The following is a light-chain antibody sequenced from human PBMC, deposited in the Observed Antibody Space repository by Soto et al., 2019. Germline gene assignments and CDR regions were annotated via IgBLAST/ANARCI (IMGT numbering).Light chain of an antibody. CDR1: QSVLYSSNNKYY. Sequence: DIVMTQSPDSLAVSLGERATINCKSSQSVLYSSNNKYYLAWYQQKPGQPPKLLIYWASTRESGVPDRFSGSGSGTDFTLTISSLQDEDVAVYYCQQYYSTPYTFGQGTKLEIK. CDR3: QQYYSTPYT. J-gene: IGKJ2*01. V-gene: IGKV4-1*01. CDR2: WAS.